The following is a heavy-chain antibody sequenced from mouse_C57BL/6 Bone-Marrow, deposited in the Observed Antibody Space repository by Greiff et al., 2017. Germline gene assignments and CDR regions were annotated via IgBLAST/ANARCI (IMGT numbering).Heavy chain of an antibody. CDR2: IYPGDGDT. J-gene: IGHJ3*01. Sequence: QVQLKQSGPELVKPGASVKISCKASGYAFSSSWMNWVKQRPGKGLEWIGRIYPGDGDTNYNGKFKGKDTLTADKSSSTAYMQLSSLTSEDSAVYVDAGSDYYGSGSGCAFWDRGKGATVSA. CDR3: AGSDYYGSGSGCAF. D-gene: IGHD1-1*01. CDR1: GYAFSSSW. V-gene: IGHV1-82*01.